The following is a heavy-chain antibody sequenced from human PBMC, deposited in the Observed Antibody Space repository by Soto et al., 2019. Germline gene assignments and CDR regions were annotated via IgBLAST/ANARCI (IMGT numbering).Heavy chain of an antibody. Sequence: GGSLRLSCAASGFTFDDYAMHWVRQAPGKGLEWVAATTYDGGIKHYVDSVKGRFTISRDNSKNTLYLQMNSLRVEDTATYYCAGALENPYFYYGLNVWGQGTTVTVSS. CDR3: AGALENPYFYYGLNV. V-gene: IGHV3-30*03. J-gene: IGHJ6*02. D-gene: IGHD1-1*01. CDR1: GFTFDDYA. CDR2: TTYDGGIK.